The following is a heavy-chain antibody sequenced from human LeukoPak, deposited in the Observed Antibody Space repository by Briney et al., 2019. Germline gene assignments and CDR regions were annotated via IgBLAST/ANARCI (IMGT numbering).Heavy chain of an antibody. V-gene: IGHV4-30-4*01. CDR3: ARVEKADFWSGIGYYFDY. CDR2: IYYSGST. J-gene: IGHJ4*02. Sequence: SETLSLTCTVSGGSINSDDYYWSWVRQPPGKGLEWIGYIYYSGSTYYNSSLKSRVTISVDTSKNQFSLKLGSVTAADTAVYYCARVEKADFWSGIGYYFDYWGQGTLVTVSS. D-gene: IGHD3-3*01. CDR1: GGSINSDDYY.